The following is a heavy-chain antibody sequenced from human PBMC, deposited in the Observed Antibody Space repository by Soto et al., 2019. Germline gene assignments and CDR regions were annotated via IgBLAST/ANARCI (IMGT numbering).Heavy chain of an antibody. CDR3: ARGKDQRNTQTYSYFDS. CDR2: VNSDGSMT. Sequence: EVQLVESGGGLVQPGGSVRLSCAASGFTLNGYWMHWVRQVPGKGLVWVSRVNSDGSMTAYADSVKGRFTISRDNAKNTLYLQMNSLKADDTAVYYCARGKDQRNTQTYSYFDSWGQGTQVAVSS. J-gene: IGHJ4*02. V-gene: IGHV3-74*01. D-gene: IGHD5-18*01. CDR1: GFTLNGYW.